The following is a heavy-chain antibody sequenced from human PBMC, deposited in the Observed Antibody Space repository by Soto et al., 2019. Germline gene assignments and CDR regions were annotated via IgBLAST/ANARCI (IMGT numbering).Heavy chain of an antibody. CDR1: GFTVSSNY. CDR2: IYSGGST. Sequence: EVQLVETGGGLIQPGGSLRLSCAASGFTVSSNYMSWDRQAPGKGLVWVSVIYSGGSTYYADSVKGRFTISRDNSKNTLYLQMNSLGAEDTAVYYCEGIAAAGTLDYWGQGTLVTVSS. V-gene: IGHV3-53*02. J-gene: IGHJ4*02. CDR3: EGIAAAGTLDY. D-gene: IGHD6-13*01.